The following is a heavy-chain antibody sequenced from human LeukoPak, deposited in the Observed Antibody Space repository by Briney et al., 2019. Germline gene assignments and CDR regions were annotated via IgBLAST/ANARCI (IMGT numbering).Heavy chain of an antibody. D-gene: IGHD3-10*01. CDR2: IYYSGST. CDR1: GGSISSYY. CDR3: ARSDGYGLVGI. J-gene: IGHJ3*02. Sequence: SETLSLTCTVSGGSISSYYWSWIRQPPGKGLEWIGYIYYSGSTNYNPSLKSRVTISVDTSKNQFSLKLSSVTAADTAVYYCARSDGYGLVGIWGQGTMVTVSS. V-gene: IGHV4-59*12.